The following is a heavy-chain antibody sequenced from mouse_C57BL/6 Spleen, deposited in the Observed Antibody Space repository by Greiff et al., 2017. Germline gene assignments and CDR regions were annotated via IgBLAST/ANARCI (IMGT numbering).Heavy chain of an antibody. D-gene: IGHD2-5*01. CDR1: GYTFTDYY. CDR3: AAYYSNYDAMDY. J-gene: IGHJ4*01. CDR2: IYPGSGNT. Sequence: VKLMESGAELVRPGASVKLSCKASGYTFTDYYINWVKQRPGQGLEWIARIYPGSGNTYYNEKFKGKATLTAEKSSSTAYMQLSSLTSEDSAVYFCAAYYSNYDAMDYWGQGTSVTVSS. V-gene: IGHV1-76*01.